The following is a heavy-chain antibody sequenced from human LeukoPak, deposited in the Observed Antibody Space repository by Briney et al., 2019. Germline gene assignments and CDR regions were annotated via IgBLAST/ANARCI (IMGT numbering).Heavy chain of an antibody. CDR1: GYTFTSYY. CDR3: ARAAIDYGDSYYFDY. Sequence: ASVTVSCKASGYTFTSYYMHWVRQAPGQGLEWMGIINPSGGSISYARKFQGRVTMTRDTSTSTVYMELSSLRSEDTAVYYCARAAIDYGDSYYFDYWGQGTLVTVSS. CDR2: INPSGGSI. J-gene: IGHJ4*02. V-gene: IGHV1-46*01. D-gene: IGHD4-17*01.